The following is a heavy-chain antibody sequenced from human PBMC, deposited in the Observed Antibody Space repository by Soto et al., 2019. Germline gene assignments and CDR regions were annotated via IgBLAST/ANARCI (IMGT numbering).Heavy chain of an antibody. Sequence: QVQLQQSGPGLVKPSRTLSLTCAISGDSVSSNSAAWNWIRQSPSRGLEWLGRTYYRSKWYNDYAVSVKRLITLNPDTSKNQFSLQPNSVTPEATAVYYCARAVAAAGNDAFDIWGQGTMVTVSS. CDR3: ARAVAAAGNDAFDI. J-gene: IGHJ3*02. V-gene: IGHV6-1*01. CDR2: TYYRSKWYN. CDR1: GDSVSSNSAA. D-gene: IGHD6-13*01.